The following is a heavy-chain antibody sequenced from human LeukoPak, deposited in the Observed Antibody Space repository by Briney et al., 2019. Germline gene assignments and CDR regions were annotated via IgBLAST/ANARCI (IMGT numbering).Heavy chain of an antibody. J-gene: IGHJ4*02. CDR1: GYSFTSYW. V-gene: IGHV5-10-1*01. D-gene: IGHD3-22*01. Sequence: GESLKISCKGSGYSFTSYWISWVRQMPGKGLEWMGRIDPSDSYTNYSPSFQGHVTISADKPISTAYLQWSSLKASDTAMYYCARRTIVGEYYFDYWGQGTLVTVSS. CDR3: ARRTIVGEYYFDY. CDR2: IDPSDSYT.